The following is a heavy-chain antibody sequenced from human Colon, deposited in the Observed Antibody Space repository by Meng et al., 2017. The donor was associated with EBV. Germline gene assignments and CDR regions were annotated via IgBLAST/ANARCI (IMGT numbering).Heavy chain of an antibody. D-gene: IGHD1-14*01. CDR1: GGSMSSADYF. V-gene: IGHV4-30-4*01. J-gene: IGHJ5*02. Sequence: QVQVQESGPGLVKPSQTLSLTCTVSGGSMSSADYFWNWIRQPPGKGLEWIGYIYYSGNTYYNPSLKSRVTISIDTSKNQFSLKLSSVTAADTAVYYCARAEYYNWFDPWGQGTLVTVSS. CDR2: IYYSGNT. CDR3: ARAEYYNWFDP.